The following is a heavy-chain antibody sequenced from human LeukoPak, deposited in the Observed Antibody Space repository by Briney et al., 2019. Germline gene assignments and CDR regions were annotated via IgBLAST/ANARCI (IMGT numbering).Heavy chain of an antibody. CDR1: GFTFDDYG. V-gene: IGHV3-20*04. J-gene: IGHJ6*03. CDR3: ARDLVYCSGGSCYSLYYYYYMDV. D-gene: IGHD2-15*01. Sequence: GGSLRLSCAASGFTFDDYGMSWVRQAPGKGLEWVSGINWNGGSTGYADSVKGRFTISRDNAKNSLYPQMNSLRAEDTALYYCARDLVYCSGGSCYSLYYYYYMDVWGKGTTVTVSS. CDR2: INWNGGST.